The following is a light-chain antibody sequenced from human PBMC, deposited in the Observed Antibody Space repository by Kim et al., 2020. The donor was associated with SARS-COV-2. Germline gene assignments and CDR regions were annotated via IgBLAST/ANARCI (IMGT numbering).Light chain of an antibody. CDR2: QDS. V-gene: IGLV3-1*01. Sequence: SVSPVQTARTTCAGDKLGDKYACWYQQKQGQSPVLVIYQDSKRPSGIPERFSGSNSGNTATLTISGTQAMDEADYYCQAWDSSTYVFGTGTKVTVL. CDR3: QAWDSSTYV. J-gene: IGLJ1*01. CDR1: KLGDKY.